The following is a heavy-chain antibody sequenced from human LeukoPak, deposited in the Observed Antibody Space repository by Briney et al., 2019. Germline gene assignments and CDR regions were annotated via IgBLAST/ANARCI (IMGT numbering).Heavy chain of an antibody. CDR2: IYYSGST. J-gene: IGHJ4*02. D-gene: IGHD4-11*01. V-gene: IGHV4-59*12. CDR1: GGSISNYY. Sequence: SETLSLTCTVSGGSISNYYWSWIRQPPGKGLEWIGYIYYSGSTKYNPSLKSRVTISVDKSKNQFSLKLSSVTAADTAVYYCARGGLDTVTTYFDYWGQGTLVTVSS. CDR3: ARGGLDTVTTYFDY.